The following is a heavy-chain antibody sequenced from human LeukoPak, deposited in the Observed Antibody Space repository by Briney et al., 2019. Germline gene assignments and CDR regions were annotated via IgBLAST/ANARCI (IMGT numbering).Heavy chain of an antibody. Sequence: SETLSLTCTVSGGSISSSSYYWGWIRQPPGKGLEWIGSIYYSGSTYYNPSFKSRVTISVDTSKNQFSLKLSSVTAADTAVYYCARRVYYYDSSGYYVDTQSYFDYWGQGTLVTVSS. CDR1: GGSISSSSYY. CDR2: IYYSGST. J-gene: IGHJ4*02. D-gene: IGHD3-22*01. V-gene: IGHV4-39*01. CDR3: ARRVYYYDSSGYYVDTQSYFDY.